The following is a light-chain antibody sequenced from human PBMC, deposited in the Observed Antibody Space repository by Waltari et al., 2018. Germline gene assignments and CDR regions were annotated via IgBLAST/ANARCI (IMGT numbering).Light chain of an antibody. CDR2: AAS. CDR1: QGIRNE. J-gene: IGKJ4*02. CDR3: LQDYNYPLT. V-gene: IGKV1-6*01. Sequence: AIQMTQSPSYLSASVGDRVTITCRASQGIRNELGWYQQKPGKAPKILIDAASSLQSVVPSRFSGSGSGTDFTLTISSLQPEDFATYYCLQDYNYPLTFGGGTKVEIK.